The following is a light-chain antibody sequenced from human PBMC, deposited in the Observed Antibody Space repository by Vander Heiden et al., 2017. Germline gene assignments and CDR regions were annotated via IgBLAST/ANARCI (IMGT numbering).Light chain of an antibody. Sequence: VLTQSPGTLSLSPGERGTLSCRASQSVSTYLAWYQQKPGQAPRLLIYDASNRATGIPARFSASGSGTDFTLTISSLEPEDFAVYYCQQCASWPRTFGQGTKLEIK. J-gene: IGKJ2*01. CDR3: QQCASWPRT. CDR1: QSVSTY. CDR2: DAS. V-gene: IGKV3-11*01.